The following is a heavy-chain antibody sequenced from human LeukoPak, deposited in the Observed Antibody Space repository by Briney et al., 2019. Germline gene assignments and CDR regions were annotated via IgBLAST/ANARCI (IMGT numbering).Heavy chain of an antibody. Sequence: SVKVSCKASGGTFSSYAISWVRQAPGQGLEWMGGIIPIFGTANYAQKFQGRVTITADKSTSTAYMELSSPRSEDTAVYYCAREYYDSSGGFDPWGQGTLVTVSS. CDR3: AREYYDSSGGFDP. CDR2: IIPIFGTA. J-gene: IGHJ5*02. D-gene: IGHD3-22*01. V-gene: IGHV1-69*06. CDR1: GGTFSSYA.